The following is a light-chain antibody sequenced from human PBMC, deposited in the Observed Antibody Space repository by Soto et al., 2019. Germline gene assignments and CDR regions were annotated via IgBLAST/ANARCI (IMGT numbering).Light chain of an antibody. V-gene: IGLV2-14*03. J-gene: IGLJ1*01. CDR2: DVV. CDR3: SSFYTISLNV. Sequence: QSALTQPASVSGSPGQSITISCTGTSSDVGGFNSVSWYQLRPGTAPKLILYDVVDRPSGVSYRFSGSKSGNTASLTISGLQAVVLADYSCSSFYTISLNVF. CDR1: SSDVGGFNS.